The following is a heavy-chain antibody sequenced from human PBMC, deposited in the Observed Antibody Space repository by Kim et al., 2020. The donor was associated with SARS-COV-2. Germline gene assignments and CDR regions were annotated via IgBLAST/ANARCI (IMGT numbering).Heavy chain of an antibody. CDR2: INPSGGST. D-gene: IGHD3-22*01. Sequence: ASVKVSCKASGYTFTSYYMHWVRQAPGQGLEWMGIINPSGGSTSYAQKFQGRVTMTRDTSTSTVYMELSSLRSEDTAVYYCARGPNYYDSSGGGYYFDYWGQGALVTVSS. J-gene: IGHJ4*02. CDR3: ARGPNYYDSSGGGYYFDY. V-gene: IGHV1-46*01. CDR1: GYTFTSYY.